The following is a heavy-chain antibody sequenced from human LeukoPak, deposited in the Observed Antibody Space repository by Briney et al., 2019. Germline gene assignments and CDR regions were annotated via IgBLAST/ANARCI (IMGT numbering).Heavy chain of an antibody. CDR1: GGSFSAYY. V-gene: IGHV4-34*01. Sequence: SETLSLTCAVYGGSFSAYYWGWIRQPPGKGLEWIGEINHSGSTNYNPSLKSRVTISVDTSKNQFSLKLSSVTAADTAVYYCARDGADYYDSSGSSHHWGQGTLVTVSS. D-gene: IGHD3-22*01. CDR3: ARDGADYYDSSGSSHH. CDR2: INHSGST. J-gene: IGHJ5*02.